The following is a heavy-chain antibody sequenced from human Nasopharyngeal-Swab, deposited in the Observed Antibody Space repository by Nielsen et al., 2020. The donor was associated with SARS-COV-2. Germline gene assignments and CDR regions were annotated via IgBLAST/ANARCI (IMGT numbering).Heavy chain of an antibody. CDR1: GLSFKTYG. J-gene: IGHJ6*02. CDR2: ISGSNGYT. Sequence: GESLKISCAASGLSFKTYGMTWVRQAPGTGLEWVSAISGSNGYTYYADSVKGRFTISRDRSKNTVYLQMNSLRAGDTAVYFCAKVRPPDQDYYFGLDVWGQGTTVTVSS. CDR3: AKVRPPDQDYYFGLDV. V-gene: IGHV3-23*01. D-gene: IGHD2-2*01.